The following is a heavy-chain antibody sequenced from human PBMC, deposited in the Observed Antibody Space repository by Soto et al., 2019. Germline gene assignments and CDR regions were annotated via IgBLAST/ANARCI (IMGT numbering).Heavy chain of an antibody. CDR3: ARDSVEEITIFGVVSSTDY. CDR2: IKQDGSEK. J-gene: IGHJ4*02. D-gene: IGHD3-3*01. Sequence: GGSLRLSCAASGFTFSSYWMSWVRQAPGKGLEWVANIKQDGSEKYYVDSVKCRFTISRDNAKNSLYLQMNSLRAEDTAVYYGARDSVEEITIFGVVSSTDYWGQGTLVTVSS. CDR1: GFTFSSYW. V-gene: IGHV3-7*01.